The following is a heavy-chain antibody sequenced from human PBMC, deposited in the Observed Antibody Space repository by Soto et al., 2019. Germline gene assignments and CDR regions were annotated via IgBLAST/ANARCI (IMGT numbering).Heavy chain of an antibody. J-gene: IGHJ4*02. CDR1: GGSISSYY. D-gene: IGHD3-22*01. CDR2: IYYSGST. Sequence: PSETLSLTCTVSGGSISSYYWSWIRQPPGKGLEWIGYIYYSGSTNYNPSLKSRVTISVDTSKNQFSLKLSSVTAADTAVYYCARDYYDSSGYHPLDYWGQGTLVTV. V-gene: IGHV4-59*01. CDR3: ARDYYDSSGYHPLDY.